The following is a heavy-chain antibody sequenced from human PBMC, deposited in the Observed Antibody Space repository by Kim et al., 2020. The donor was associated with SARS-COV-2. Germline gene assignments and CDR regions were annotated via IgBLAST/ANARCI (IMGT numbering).Heavy chain of an antibody. Sequence: GGSLRLSCAASGFTFSNAWMSWVRQAPGKGLEWVARIKSKTGGGKTEYSATGKARITSSREQSKNTLYLQMNSLKNEDTAVYYCTTDPRWELVGWGHGTLVTVSS. CDR3: TTDPRWELVG. CDR1: GFTFSNAW. CDR2: IKSKTGGGKT. D-gene: IGHD1-26*01. V-gene: IGHV3-15*01. J-gene: IGHJ4*01.